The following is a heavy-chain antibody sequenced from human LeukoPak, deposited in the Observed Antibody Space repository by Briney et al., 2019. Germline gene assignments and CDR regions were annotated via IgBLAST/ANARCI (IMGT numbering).Heavy chain of an antibody. J-gene: IGHJ5*02. V-gene: IGHV3-23*01. D-gene: IGHD1-26*01. Sequence: GGSLRLSCAASGFTFSSYAMSWVRQAPGKGLEWVSAISGSGGSTYYADSVKGRFTISRDNSKNTLYLQMNSLGAEDTAVYYCGKDLNSIVGAPGGPWGQGTLVTVSS. CDR3: GKDLNSIVGAPGGP. CDR1: GFTFSSYA. CDR2: ISGSGGST.